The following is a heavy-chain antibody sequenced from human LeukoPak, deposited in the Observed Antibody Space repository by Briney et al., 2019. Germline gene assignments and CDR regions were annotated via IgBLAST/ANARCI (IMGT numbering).Heavy chain of an antibody. Sequence: GGSLRLSCAASGFTFSSYSMKWVRQAPGKGLEWVSSISSSSSYIYYAASVKGRFTISRHHATTSLYLQMHSPRAEALAVYYCARDLRLGYYYYGMDVRGQGTTVTVSS. D-gene: IGHD5/OR15-5a*01. CDR2: ISSSSSYI. V-gene: IGHV3-21*01. J-gene: IGHJ6*02. CDR3: ARDLRLGYYYYGMDV. CDR1: GFTFSSYS.